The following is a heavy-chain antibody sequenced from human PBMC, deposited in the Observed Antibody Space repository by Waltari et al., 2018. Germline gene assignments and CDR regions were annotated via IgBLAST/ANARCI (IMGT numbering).Heavy chain of an antibody. D-gene: IGHD3-9*01. V-gene: IGHV4-39*07. J-gene: IGHJ4*03. CDR2: IYYSGNT. Sequence: QLQESGPGLMKTSETLSLTCTVSGDSISSSHYYWGWIRQPPGKGLEWIGSIYYSGNTYYNPSLKSRATVAVDTSKNQFSLNLISVTAADTAVYFCARDFTVRYFDWLSQGDLYYFDNWGQGTTVTVSS. CDR3: ARDFTVRYFDWLSQGDLYYFDN. CDR1: GDSISSSHYY.